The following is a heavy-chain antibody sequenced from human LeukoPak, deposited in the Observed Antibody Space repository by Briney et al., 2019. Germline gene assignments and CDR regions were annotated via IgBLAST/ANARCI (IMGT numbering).Heavy chain of an antibody. CDR2: ISSSSYI. CDR1: GFTFSSYS. Sequence: GGSLRLSCAASGFTFSSYSMNWVRQAPGKGLEWVSSISSSSYIYYADSVKGRFTISRDNAENSLYLQMNSLRAEDTAVYYCARAPGWFGELFLDYWGQGTLVTVSS. J-gene: IGHJ4*02. D-gene: IGHD3-10*01. CDR3: ARAPGWFGELFLDY. V-gene: IGHV3-21*01.